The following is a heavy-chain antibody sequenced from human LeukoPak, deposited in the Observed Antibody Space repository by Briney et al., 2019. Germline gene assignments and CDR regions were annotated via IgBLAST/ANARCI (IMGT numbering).Heavy chain of an antibody. CDR3: ARVRLAYDSSGYYVYYYGMDV. J-gene: IGHJ6*02. D-gene: IGHD3-22*01. CDR1: GGSISSSSYY. CDR2: IYYSGST. Sequence: PSETLSLTCTVSGGSISSSSYYWGWIRQPPGKELEWIGSIYYSGSTYYNPSLKSRVTISVDTSKNQFSLKLSSVTAADTAVYYCARVRLAYDSSGYYVYYYGMDVWGQGTTATVSS. V-gene: IGHV4-39*07.